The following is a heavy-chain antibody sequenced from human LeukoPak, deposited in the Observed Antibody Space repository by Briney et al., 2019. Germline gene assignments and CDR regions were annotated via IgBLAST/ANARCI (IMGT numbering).Heavy chain of an antibody. D-gene: IGHD6-6*01. V-gene: IGHV3-11*01. J-gene: IGHJ4*02. CDR3: AREIAADRGFDS. CDR2: ISSGGSTT. Sequence: GGSLRLSCAASGFTFSDHYMSWIRQAPGKGLECVSYISSGGSTTYYTDSVKGRFTISRDNGENALYLQMNSLRAEDTAVYYCAREIAADRGFDSWGQGTLVTVSS. CDR1: GFTFSDHY.